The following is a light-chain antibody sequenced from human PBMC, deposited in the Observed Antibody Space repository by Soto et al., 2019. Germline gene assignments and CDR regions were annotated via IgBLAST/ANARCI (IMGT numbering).Light chain of an antibody. CDR3: QQRSNWPSLT. Sequence: EIVLTQSPATLSLSPGERATVSCRASQSVSSFLAWYQQKPGQAPRLLLYGASNRATGIPARLSGSGSETDFTLTINSLEPEDSAVYYCQQRSNWPSLTFGGGTKVDIK. CDR1: QSVSSF. CDR2: GAS. V-gene: IGKV3-11*01. J-gene: IGKJ4*01.